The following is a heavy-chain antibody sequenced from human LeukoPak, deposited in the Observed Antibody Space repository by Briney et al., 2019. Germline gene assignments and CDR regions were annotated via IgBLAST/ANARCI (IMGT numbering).Heavy chain of an antibody. CDR1: GFTFSSYA. J-gene: IGHJ3*02. Sequence: PGGSLRLSCAASGFTFSSYAMHWVRQAPGKGLEWLAVISYDGSNKYYADSVKGRFTISRDNSKNTLYLQMNSLRAEDTAVYYCASGPYDFWSGYSPSHAFDIWGQGTMVTVSS. D-gene: IGHD3-3*01. V-gene: IGHV3-30*14. CDR2: ISYDGSNK. CDR3: ASGPYDFWSGYSPSHAFDI.